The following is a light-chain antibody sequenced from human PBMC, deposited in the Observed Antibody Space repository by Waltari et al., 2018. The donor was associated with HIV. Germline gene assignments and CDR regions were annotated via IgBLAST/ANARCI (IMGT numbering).Light chain of an antibody. Sequence: QSVLTQPPSVSGAPGQRVTIPCTTSSSNVTAAYDVPWFQQVPGTAPKLLIYGNVNRPSGVPDRFSGSRSGTSASLAITGLQAEDEADYYCQSYDTSLTDIIFGGGTKLTVL. J-gene: IGLJ2*01. CDR1: SSNVTAAYD. CDR3: QSYDTSLTDII. V-gene: IGLV1-40*01. CDR2: GNV.